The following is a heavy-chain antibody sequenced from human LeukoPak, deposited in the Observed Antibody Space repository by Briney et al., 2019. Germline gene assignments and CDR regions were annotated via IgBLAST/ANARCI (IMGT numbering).Heavy chain of an antibody. Sequence: SETLSLTCTVSGVSISSYYWSWIRQPAGKGLEWIGRIYTSGSTNYNPSLESRVTMSVDTSKNQFSLKLSSVTAADTAVYYCAKAPRTYSSRLLDYYYYMDVWGKGTTVTVFS. V-gene: IGHV4-4*07. CDR3: AKAPRTYSSRLLDYYYYMDV. D-gene: IGHD6-13*01. CDR1: GVSISSYY. J-gene: IGHJ6*03. CDR2: IYTSGST.